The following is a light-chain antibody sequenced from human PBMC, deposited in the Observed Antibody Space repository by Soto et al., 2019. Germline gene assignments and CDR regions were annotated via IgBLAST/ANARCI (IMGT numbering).Light chain of an antibody. J-gene: IGLJ2*01. Sequence: QLVLTQPPSVSGAPGQRVTISCTGSSSNIGAGYDVHWYQQRPGTAPKLLIFGNINRPSGVPDRFSGSKSGTSASLAITGLQAEDEADYYCAAWDDSLNGVVFGGGTKLTVL. CDR1: SSNIGAGYD. V-gene: IGLV1-40*01. CDR3: AAWDDSLNGVV. CDR2: GNI.